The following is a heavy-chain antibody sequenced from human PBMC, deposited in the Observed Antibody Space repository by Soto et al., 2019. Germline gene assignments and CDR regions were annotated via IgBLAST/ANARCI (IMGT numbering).Heavy chain of an antibody. Sequence: QVQLVESGGGVVQPGRSLRLSCAASGFTFSSYGMHWVRQAPGKGLEWVAFISYDGSNKYYADSVKGRFTISRDNAKNMLSQQMNSLRAEDTAVYFCAKGDCGGGCYYFDAFDIWGQGTIVTVSS. D-gene: IGHD2-21*02. J-gene: IGHJ3*02. CDR3: AKGDCGGGCYYFDAFDI. V-gene: IGHV3-30*18. CDR1: GFTFSSYG. CDR2: ISYDGSNK.